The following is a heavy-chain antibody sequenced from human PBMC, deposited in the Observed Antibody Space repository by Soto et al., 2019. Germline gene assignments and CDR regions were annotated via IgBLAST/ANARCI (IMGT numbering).Heavy chain of an antibody. CDR1: GGSISSSSYY. V-gene: IGHV4-39*01. CDR3: ARKMEAVRRLITGVVLDY. Sequence: TLSLTCTVSGGSISSSSYYWGWIRQPPGKGLEWIGSIYYSGSTYYNPSLKSRVTISVDTSKNQFSLKLSSVTAADTAVYYCARKMEAVRRLITGVVLDYWGQGTLFTVSS. CDR2: IYYSGST. D-gene: IGHD3-16*01. J-gene: IGHJ4*02.